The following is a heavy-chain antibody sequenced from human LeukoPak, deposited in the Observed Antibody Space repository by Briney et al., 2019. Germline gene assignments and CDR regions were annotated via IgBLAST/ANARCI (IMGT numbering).Heavy chain of an antibody. J-gene: IGHJ4*02. Sequence: DSVQVSCKASGYTFTSYDINWVRQATGQGLEWMGWMNPNSGNTGYAQKFQGRVTITRNTSISTAYMELSSLRSEDTAVYYCARAVSGYYHFDYWGQGTLVTVSS. CDR2: MNPNSGNT. CDR1: GYTFTSYD. D-gene: IGHD3-3*01. CDR3: ARAVSGYYHFDY. V-gene: IGHV1-8*03.